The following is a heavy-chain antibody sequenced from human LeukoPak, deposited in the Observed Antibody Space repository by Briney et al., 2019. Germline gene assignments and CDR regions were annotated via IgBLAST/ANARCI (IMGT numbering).Heavy chain of an antibody. D-gene: IGHD5-18*01. CDR3: AREYNYGIDY. CDR2: VYYSGST. CDR1: GGSISSANYY. J-gene: IGHJ4*02. Sequence: PSETLSLTCTVSGGSISSANYYWSWIRQHPGKGLEWIGYVYYSGSTYYNPSLKSRLTISVDTSKNQFSLKLSSVTAADTAVYYCAREYNYGIDYWGQGTLVTVSS. V-gene: IGHV4-31*03.